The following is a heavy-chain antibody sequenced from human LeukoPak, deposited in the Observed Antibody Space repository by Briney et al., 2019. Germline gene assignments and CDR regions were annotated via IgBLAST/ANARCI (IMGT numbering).Heavy chain of an antibody. CDR3: AKEAGYYDFWSGYFGIDY. Sequence: GGSLRLSCAASGFTFSSYSMNWVRQAPGKGLEWVSSISSSSSYIYYADSVKGRFTISRDNSKNTLYLQMNSLRAEDTAVYYCAKEAGYYDFWSGYFGIDYWGQGTLVTVSS. CDR1: GFTFSSYS. V-gene: IGHV3-21*04. J-gene: IGHJ4*02. CDR2: ISSSSSYI. D-gene: IGHD3-3*01.